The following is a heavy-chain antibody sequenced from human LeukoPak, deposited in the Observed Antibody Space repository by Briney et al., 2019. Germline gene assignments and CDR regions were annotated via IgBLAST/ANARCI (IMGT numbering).Heavy chain of an antibody. CDR3: ARRVAVTARYYFDF. Sequence: PSETLSLTCTVSGGSISTYYWSWIRQPPGKGLEWIGYVYYNGNTNYNPPLKSRVTISVDTSKNQFSLKLSSVTAADTAVYFCARRVAVTARYYFDFWGQGTLVTVSS. D-gene: IGHD6-19*01. CDR2: VYYNGNT. CDR1: GGSISTYY. J-gene: IGHJ4*02. V-gene: IGHV4-59*08.